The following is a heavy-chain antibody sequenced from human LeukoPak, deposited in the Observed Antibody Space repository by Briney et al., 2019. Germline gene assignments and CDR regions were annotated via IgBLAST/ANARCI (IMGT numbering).Heavy chain of an antibody. Sequence: SETLSLTCTVSGGSISTYSWSWIRQPPGKGLEWIGYIYYSGSTDYNPSLKSRVTISVDTSKNQFSLKLSSVTAADTAVYYCARSPKRSVTTNSPAVHFDYWGQGTLVTVSS. CDR3: ARSPKRSVTTNSPAVHFDY. V-gene: IGHV4-59*08. CDR2: IYYSGST. J-gene: IGHJ4*02. D-gene: IGHD4-17*01. CDR1: GGSISTYS.